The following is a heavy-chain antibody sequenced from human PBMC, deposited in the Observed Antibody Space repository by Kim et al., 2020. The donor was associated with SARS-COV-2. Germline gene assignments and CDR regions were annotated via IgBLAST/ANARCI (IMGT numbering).Heavy chain of an antibody. Sequence: GGSLRLSCAASGFTFSSYGMHWVRQAPGKGLEWVAVISYDGSNKYYADSVKGRFTISRDNSKNTLYLQMNSLRAEDTAVYYCARDQYDYVWGSYLYYFDYWGQGTLVTVSS. CDR1: GFTFSSYG. CDR2: ISYDGSNK. D-gene: IGHD3-16*01. V-gene: IGHV3-33*05. J-gene: IGHJ4*02. CDR3: ARDQYDYVWGSYLYYFDY.